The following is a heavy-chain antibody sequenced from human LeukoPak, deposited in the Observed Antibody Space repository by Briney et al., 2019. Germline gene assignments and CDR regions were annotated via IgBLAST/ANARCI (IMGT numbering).Heavy chain of an antibody. J-gene: IGHJ4*02. CDR3: ARSGRGTYYYFDL. V-gene: IGHV1-18*01. Sequence: ASVKVSCKASGYSFTRYGISWVRQAPGQGLEWMGWISGSNGNTNYAQKFQGRVTMTTDTSTGTAYMDLRNLRFDDTAVYFCARSGRGTYYYFDLWGQGTLVTVSS. CDR1: GYSFTRYG. D-gene: IGHD1-26*01. CDR2: ISGSNGNT.